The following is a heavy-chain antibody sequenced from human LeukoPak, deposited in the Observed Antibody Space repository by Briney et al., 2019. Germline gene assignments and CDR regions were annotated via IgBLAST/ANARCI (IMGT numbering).Heavy chain of an antibody. V-gene: IGHV4-34*01. D-gene: IGHD3-10*01. CDR3: ARKTIWFGDRWFDP. J-gene: IGHJ5*02. CDR1: GGSFSSFH. CDR2: IRHTGQT. Sequence: SETLSLTCAVYGGSFSSFHWSWIRQPPGKELEGIGEIRHTGQTNYNPSLKSRVTISVDTSKNQFSLNMSSVTAADTAVYYCARKTIWFGDRWFDPWGQGTLVTVSS.